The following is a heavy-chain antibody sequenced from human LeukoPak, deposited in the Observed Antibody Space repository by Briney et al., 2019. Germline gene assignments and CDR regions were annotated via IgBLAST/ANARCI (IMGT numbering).Heavy chain of an antibody. J-gene: IGHJ4*02. Sequence: GGSLRLSCAASGFTFSSHGMNWVRQAPGKGLEWVSGISPNGVITYSADSVKGRFTISRDNSKGTVYLQMNSLRPEDTAVYYCAKDDAWLQFGDWGRGTLVTVSS. V-gene: IGHV3-23*01. CDR2: ISPNGVIT. CDR3: AKDDAWLQFGD. D-gene: IGHD5-24*01. CDR1: GFTFSSHG.